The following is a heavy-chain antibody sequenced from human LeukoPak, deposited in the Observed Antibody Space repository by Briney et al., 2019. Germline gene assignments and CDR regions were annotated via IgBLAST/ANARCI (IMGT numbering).Heavy chain of an antibody. Sequence: PGGSLRLSCAASGFTFSTYAMSWVRQAAGKGLEWVSLISGSGGGTYYADSVKGRFTISRDNSKNTLYLQLNSLRVEDTAVYYCAKEEYSSSLDAFDIWGQGTMVTVSS. CDR1: GFTFSTYA. CDR2: ISGSGGGT. CDR3: AKEEYSSSLDAFDI. D-gene: IGHD6-13*01. V-gene: IGHV3-23*01. J-gene: IGHJ3*02.